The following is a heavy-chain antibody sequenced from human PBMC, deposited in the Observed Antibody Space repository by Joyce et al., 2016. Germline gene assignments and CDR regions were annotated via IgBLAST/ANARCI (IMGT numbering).Heavy chain of an antibody. CDR1: GFTFSNHW. V-gene: IGHV3-74*01. CDR2: INSDGSRT. J-gene: IGHJ4*02. Sequence: EVRLVESGGGSVQPWGSLRLSCAASGFTFSNHWMHWVRQAPGTGLVWVSRINSDGSRTTYADSVTGRFTISRDNAKKTVYLQMNSLRTEDTAVYYCTRDDWGLLDWGQGTLVTISS. CDR3: TRDDWGLLD. D-gene: IGHD2-21*01.